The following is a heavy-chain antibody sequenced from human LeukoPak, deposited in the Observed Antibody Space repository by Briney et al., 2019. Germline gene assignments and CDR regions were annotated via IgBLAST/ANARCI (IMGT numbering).Heavy chain of an antibody. D-gene: IGHD5-18*01. CDR2: ISGSGGST. Sequence: GGSLRLSCAASGFTFSSYAMSWVRQAPGKGLEWVSAISGSGGSTYYADSVKGRFTISRDNSKNTLYLQMNSLRAEDTAVYYCAKGVDTAMVKALTPASYWGQGTLVTVSS. J-gene: IGHJ4*02. V-gene: IGHV3-23*01. CDR3: AKGVDTAMVKALTPASY. CDR1: GFTFSSYA.